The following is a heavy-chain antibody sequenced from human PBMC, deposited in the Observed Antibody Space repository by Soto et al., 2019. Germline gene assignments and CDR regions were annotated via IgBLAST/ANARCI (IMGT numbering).Heavy chain of an antibody. CDR1: GYTSTGYY. V-gene: IGHV1-2*04. Sequence: ASVKVSCKASGYTSTGYYMHWVRQAPGQGLEWMGWINPNSGGTNYAQKFQGWVTMTRDTSISTAYMELSRLRSDDTAVYYCAREMYYYDSSGYPLPFDYWGQGTLVTVSS. J-gene: IGHJ4*02. CDR2: INPNSGGT. CDR3: AREMYYYDSSGYPLPFDY. D-gene: IGHD3-22*01.